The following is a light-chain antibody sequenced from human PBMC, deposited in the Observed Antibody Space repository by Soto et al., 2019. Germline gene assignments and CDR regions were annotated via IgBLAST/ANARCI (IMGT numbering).Light chain of an antibody. CDR1: PSVSSSY. V-gene: IGKV3-20*01. J-gene: IGKJ5*01. Sequence: EIVLTQSPCTLSLSPGERATLSCRASPSVSSSYLAWYQQKPGQAPRLLIYGASSRATGIPDRFSGSGSGTDFTLTISRLEPEDFAVYYCQQYGSSPITFGQGTRLESK. CDR3: QQYGSSPIT. CDR2: GAS.